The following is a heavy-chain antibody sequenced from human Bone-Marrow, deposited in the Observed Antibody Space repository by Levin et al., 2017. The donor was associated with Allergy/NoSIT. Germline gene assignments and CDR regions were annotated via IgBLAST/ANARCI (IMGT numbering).Heavy chain of an antibody. CDR1: GFTFSSYA. CDR3: VKGGYVDTAMVNSDNWFDP. Sequence: GESLKISCSASGFTFSSYAMHWVRQAPGKGLEYVSAISSNGGSTYYADSVKGRFTISRDNSKNTLYLQMSSLRAEDTAVYYCVKGGYVDTAMVNSDNWFDPWGQGTLVTVSS. J-gene: IGHJ5*02. D-gene: IGHD5-18*01. V-gene: IGHV3-64D*06. CDR2: ISSNGGST.